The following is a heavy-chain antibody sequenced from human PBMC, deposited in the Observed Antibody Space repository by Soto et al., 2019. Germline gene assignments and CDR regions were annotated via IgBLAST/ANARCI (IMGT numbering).Heavy chain of an antibody. CDR2: ISYDGHNK. D-gene: IGHD4-17*01. Sequence: QVQLVESGGGVVQPGGCLRLSCTASGFTFTTFGIHWVRQAPGTGLEWVALISYDGHNKYYSDSVKGRFTISRDNYKNTLSLQMNSLRAEDTAVYYCAKDLQAYGDYNYYYYGMDVWGQGTTVSVSS. CDR1: GFTFTTFG. J-gene: IGHJ6*02. V-gene: IGHV3-30*18. CDR3: AKDLQAYGDYNYYYYGMDV.